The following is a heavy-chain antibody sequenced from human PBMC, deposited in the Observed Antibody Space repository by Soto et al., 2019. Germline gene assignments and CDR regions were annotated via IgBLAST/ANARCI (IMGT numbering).Heavy chain of an antibody. CDR1: GYTFTSYD. J-gene: IGHJ4*02. CDR2: MNPNSGNT. D-gene: IGHD3-3*01. V-gene: IGHV1-8*01. Sequence: QVQLVQSGAEVKKPGASVKVSCKASGYTFTSYDINWVRQATGQGLEWMGWMNPNSGNTGYAQKFQGRVTMTRNTSISTAYMELSSLRSEDRAVYYCARGLPGYDFWSGYDFDYWGQGTLVTVSS. CDR3: ARGLPGYDFWSGYDFDY.